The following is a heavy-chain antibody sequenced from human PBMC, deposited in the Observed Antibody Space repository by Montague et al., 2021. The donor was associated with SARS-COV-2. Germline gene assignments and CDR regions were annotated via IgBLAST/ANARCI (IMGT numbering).Heavy chain of an antibody. CDR2: ISYDGSNK. CDR3: AKDWWIKIAAPEYFDY. D-gene: IGHD6-25*01. Sequence: SLRLSCAASGFTFSNYGIHWVRQAPGKGLEWVAVISYDGSNKHYADSVKGRFTISRDNSKNTLYLQMNSLRTEDTAVYYCAKDWWIKIAAPEYFDYWGQGTLVTVSS. CDR1: GFTFSNYG. J-gene: IGHJ4*02. V-gene: IGHV3-30*18.